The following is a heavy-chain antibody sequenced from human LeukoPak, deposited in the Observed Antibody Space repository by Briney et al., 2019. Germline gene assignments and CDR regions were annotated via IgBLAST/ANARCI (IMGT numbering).Heavy chain of an antibody. Sequence: EWVSVIYSGGNTYHADSVKGRFTISRDNSKNTLYLQMNSLRAEDTAVYYCARIKSGIDFWGQGTTVTVSS. D-gene: IGHD1-26*01. V-gene: IGHV3-53*01. CDR3: ARIKSGIDF. J-gene: IGHJ6*02. CDR2: IYSGGNT.